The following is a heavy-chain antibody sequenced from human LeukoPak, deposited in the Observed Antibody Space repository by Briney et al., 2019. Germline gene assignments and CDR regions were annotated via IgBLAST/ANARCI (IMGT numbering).Heavy chain of an antibody. CDR3: ARVEPVGYYYGSGSYNAGMDV. V-gene: IGHV1-69*04. Sequence: SVKVSCRAPGGTFSSYAISWVRQAPGQGREWMGKMISLIGIANYAQKFQGRVTITAHKSTSTAYMELSSLRSEDTAVYHCARVEPVGYYYGSGSYNAGMDVWGQGTTVTVSS. CDR2: MISLIGIA. D-gene: IGHD3-10*01. CDR1: GGTFSSYA. J-gene: IGHJ6*02.